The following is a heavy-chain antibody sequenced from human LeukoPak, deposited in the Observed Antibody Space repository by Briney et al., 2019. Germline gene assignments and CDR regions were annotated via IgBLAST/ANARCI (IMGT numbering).Heavy chain of an antibody. V-gene: IGHV3-48*03. CDR2: ISSSGSTI. CDR1: GFTFSSYE. D-gene: IGHD6-13*01. CDR3: ASLGPEGGDYSSSWASDY. Sequence: PGGSLRPSCAASGFTFSSYEMNWVRQAPGKGLEWVSYISSSGSTIYYADSVKGRFTISRDNAKNSLYLHMNSLRAEDTAVYYCASLGPEGGDYSSSWASDYWGQGTLVTVSS. J-gene: IGHJ4*02.